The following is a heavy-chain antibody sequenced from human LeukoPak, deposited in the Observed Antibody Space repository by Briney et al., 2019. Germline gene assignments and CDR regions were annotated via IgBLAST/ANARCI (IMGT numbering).Heavy chain of an antibody. V-gene: IGHV3-23*01. D-gene: IGHD1-26*01. CDR1: GFAFSSYA. CDR2: ISGSGGST. Sequence: QTGGSLRLSCAASGFAFSSYAMSWVRQAPGKGLEWVSAISGSGGSTYYADSVKGRFTISRDNSKNTLYLQMNSLRAEDTAVYYCAKGVGATLWSLFDPWGQGTLVTVSS. J-gene: IGHJ5*02. CDR3: AKGVGATLWSLFDP.